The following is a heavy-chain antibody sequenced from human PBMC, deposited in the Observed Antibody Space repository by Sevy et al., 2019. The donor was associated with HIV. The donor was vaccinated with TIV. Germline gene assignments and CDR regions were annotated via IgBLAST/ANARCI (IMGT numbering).Heavy chain of an antibody. Sequence: GGSLRLSCASSGFTFSDYYMSWIRQAPGKGLEWISYISGSDNTIYYADSVKGRFTISRDNAKNSLYLQMSSLRADDTAVYYCARDHVKDGDLGDYYYFAMDLWGQGTTVTVSS. V-gene: IGHV3-11*01. CDR3: ARDHVKDGDLGDYYYFAMDL. J-gene: IGHJ6*02. CDR1: GFTFSDYY. D-gene: IGHD4-17*01. CDR2: ISGSDNTI.